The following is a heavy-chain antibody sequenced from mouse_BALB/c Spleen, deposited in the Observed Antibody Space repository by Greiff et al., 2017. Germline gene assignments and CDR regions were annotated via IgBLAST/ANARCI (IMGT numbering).Heavy chain of an antibody. CDR3: ARRGLLLWDYFDY. V-gene: IGHV1S41*01. CDR2: IAPGSGST. CDR1: GYTFTSYW. J-gene: IGHJ2*01. D-gene: IGHD1-1*02. Sequence: DLVKPGASVKLSCKASGYTFTSYWINWIKQRPGQGLEWIGRIAPGSGSTYYNEMFKGTATLTVVTSSSTAYIQLSSLSSEDSAVYFCARRGLLLWDYFDYWGQGTTLTVSS.